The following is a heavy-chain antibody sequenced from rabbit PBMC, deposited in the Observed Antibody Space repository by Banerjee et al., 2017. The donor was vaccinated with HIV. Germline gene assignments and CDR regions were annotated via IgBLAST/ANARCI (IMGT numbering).Heavy chain of an antibody. CDR1: GFSFSSSYW. V-gene: IGHV1S45*01. J-gene: IGHJ3*01. Sequence: QEQLEESGGDLVKPEGSLTLTCTASGFSFSSSYWICWVRQAPGKGLEWIACAYGGSSVTTWYASWAKGRFTISRTSSTTVTLQMTSLTDADTATYFCAREGVYSSSGWGGLWGQGTLVTVS. D-gene: IGHD4-1*01. CDR2: AYGGSSVTT. CDR3: AREGVYSSSGWGGL.